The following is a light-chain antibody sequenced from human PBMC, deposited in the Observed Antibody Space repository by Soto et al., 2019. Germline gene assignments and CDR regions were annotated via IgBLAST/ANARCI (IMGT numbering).Light chain of an antibody. CDR1: QSVSDR. V-gene: IGKV3-15*01. J-gene: IGKJ1*01. CDR3: QQYADWPKT. CDR2: AAS. Sequence: EIVMTQSPDTLSVSPGERATLSCRASQSVSDRVVWYQQKSGQAPSLLIYAASTRAAGVPARFSGSGSGTEFTLTISSLQSEDFAVYFCQQYADWPKTFGQGTKWIS.